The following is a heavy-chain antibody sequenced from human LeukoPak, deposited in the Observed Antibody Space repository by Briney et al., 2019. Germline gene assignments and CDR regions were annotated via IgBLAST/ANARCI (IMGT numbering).Heavy chain of an antibody. CDR1: GYTFTNYG. CDR3: VRDHHYYGSGKYDNPRGYYYYYMDV. J-gene: IGHJ6*03. V-gene: IGHV1-18*01. CDR2: ISVNNADT. D-gene: IGHD3-10*01. Sequence: ASVKVSCKASGYTFTNYGISWVRQAPGQGLQWMGWISVNNADTNYAQNFQGRVTLTTDTSTSTAYMELRSLRSDDTAVYYCVRDHHYYGSGKYDNPRGYYYYYMDVWGKGTTVTISS.